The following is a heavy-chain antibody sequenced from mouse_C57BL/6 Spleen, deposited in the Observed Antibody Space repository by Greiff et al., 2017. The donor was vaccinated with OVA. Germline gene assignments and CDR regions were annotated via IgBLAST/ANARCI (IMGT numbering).Heavy chain of an antibody. Sequence: EVKLMESGEGLVKPGGSLKLSCAASGFTFSSYAMSWVRQTPEKRLEWVAYISSGGDYISYADTVQGRFTISRDNARNTLYLQMSSLKSEDTAMDYCTREALYYYGSSDGCAYWGQGTLVTVSA. J-gene: IGHJ3*01. CDR1: GFTFSSYA. CDR3: TREALYYYGSSDGCAY. CDR2: ISSGGDYI. D-gene: IGHD1-1*01. V-gene: IGHV5-9-1*02.